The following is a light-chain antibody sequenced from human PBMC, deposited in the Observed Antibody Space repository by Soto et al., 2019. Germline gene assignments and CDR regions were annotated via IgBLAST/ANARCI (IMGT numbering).Light chain of an antibody. J-gene: IGLJ2*01. CDR2: HDG. V-gene: IGLV3-21*02. Sequence: SYELTQPPSVSVAPGQTATLTCGGDNIGSQSVHWYRQKPIQAPVLVVFHDGDRPSGIPDRFSVSNSGNTATLTISGVEVGDEGDYYCQVWDSSSDQVVFGGGTQLTVL. CDR3: QVWDSSSDQVV. CDR1: NIGSQS.